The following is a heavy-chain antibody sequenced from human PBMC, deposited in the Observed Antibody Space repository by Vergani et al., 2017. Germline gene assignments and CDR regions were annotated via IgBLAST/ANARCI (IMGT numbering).Heavy chain of an antibody. Sequence: QVQLVQSGAEVKKPGASVKVSCKASGYTFTGYYMHWVRQAPGQGLEWMGWINPKSGGTNYAQKFQGRVTMTRDTSISTAYMELSRLRSDDTAVYYCARVGTGNDIDYWGQGTLVTVSS. J-gene: IGHJ4*02. V-gene: IGHV1-2*02. D-gene: IGHD1-1*01. CDR1: GYTFTGYY. CDR3: ARVGTGNDIDY. CDR2: INPKSGGT.